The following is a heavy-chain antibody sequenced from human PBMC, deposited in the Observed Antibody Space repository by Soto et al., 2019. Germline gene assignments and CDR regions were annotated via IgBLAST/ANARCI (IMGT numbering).Heavy chain of an antibody. CDR1: GFTFSSYS. J-gene: IGHJ6*02. CDR2: ISSSSSTI. Sequence: EVQLVESGGGLVQPGGSLRLSCAASGFTFSSYSMNWVRQAPGKGLEWVSYISSSSSTIYYADSVKGRFTISRDNAKNSLYLQMNSLRDEDTAVYYCARESRIAVAGTDYYYYYYGMDVWGQGTTVTVSS. D-gene: IGHD6-19*01. V-gene: IGHV3-48*02. CDR3: ARESRIAVAGTDYYYYYYGMDV.